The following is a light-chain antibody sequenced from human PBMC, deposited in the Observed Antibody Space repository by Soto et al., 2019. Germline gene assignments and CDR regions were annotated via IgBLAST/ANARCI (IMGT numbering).Light chain of an antibody. Sequence: DIPMTQAPSSLSASVGDRVTITCRARQDISTYLAWYQQKPGKVPKLLISAAYTLQSGVPPRFSGSGSWTDFTLTISSLQPEDVATYYCQKYDNAPLTFGGGTKVEMK. CDR1: QDISTY. V-gene: IGKV1-27*01. CDR2: AAY. CDR3: QKYDNAPLT. J-gene: IGKJ4*01.